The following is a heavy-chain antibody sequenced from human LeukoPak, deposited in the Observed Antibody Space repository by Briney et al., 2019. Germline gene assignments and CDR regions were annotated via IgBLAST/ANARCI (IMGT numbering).Heavy chain of an antibody. D-gene: IGHD2-2*01. CDR2: VSYDGGHI. CDR1: GCNFKNYG. Sequence: PGRSLRLSCGGSGCNFKNYGIHWVRQAPGKGLEWVAGVSYDGGHIYYGDSVKGRFTISRDNSKDTVYVEMNSLRPADTAVYYCAKGCSSTSCAIEFDSWGQGTLVTVSS. J-gene: IGHJ4*02. V-gene: IGHV3-30*18. CDR3: AKGCSSTSCAIEFDS.